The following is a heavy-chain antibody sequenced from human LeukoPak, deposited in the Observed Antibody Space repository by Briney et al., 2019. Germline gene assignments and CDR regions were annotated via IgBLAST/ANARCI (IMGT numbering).Heavy chain of an antibody. CDR3: ATSRIAAAGSGSFDI. J-gene: IGHJ3*02. D-gene: IGHD6-13*01. CDR2: IKSKGDGGTT. CDR1: GFPFSSYW. V-gene: IGHV3-15*01. Sequence: GGSLRLSCAASGFPFSSYWMTRVRQAPGKGLEWVGRIKSKGDGGTTDYAAPVKGRFTISRDDSKNTLYLQMNSLKTEDTAVYHCATSRIAAAGSGSFDIWGQGTMVTVSS.